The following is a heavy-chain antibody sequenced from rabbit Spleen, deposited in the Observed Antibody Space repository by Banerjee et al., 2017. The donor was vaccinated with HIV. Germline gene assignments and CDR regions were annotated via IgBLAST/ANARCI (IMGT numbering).Heavy chain of an antibody. J-gene: IGHJ4*01. D-gene: IGHD1-1*01. V-gene: IGHV1S40*01. Sequence: QSLEESGGDLVKPGASLTLTCKASGFDFNNNYYMCWVRQAPGKGLEWIACIYGDSSGSTWYATWAKGRFTISKTSSTTVTLQMTSLTAADTATYLCARDLVGVIGWNFNLWGPGTLVTVS. CDR3: ARDLVGVIGWNFNL. CDR1: GFDFNNNYY. CDR2: IYGDSSGST.